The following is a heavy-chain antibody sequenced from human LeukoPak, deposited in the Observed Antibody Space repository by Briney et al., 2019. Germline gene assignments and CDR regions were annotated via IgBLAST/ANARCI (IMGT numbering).Heavy chain of an antibody. D-gene: IGHD6-19*01. CDR3: ARDSRSGWGNWFDP. Sequence: SETLSLTCTVSGYSISSGYYWGWIRQPPGKGLEWIGSIYYRGSTYYNPSLKSRVAISVDTSKNQFSPKLSSVTAADTAVYYCARDSRSGWGNWFDPWGQGTLVTVSS. V-gene: IGHV4-38-2*02. J-gene: IGHJ5*02. CDR1: GYSISSGYY. CDR2: IYYRGST.